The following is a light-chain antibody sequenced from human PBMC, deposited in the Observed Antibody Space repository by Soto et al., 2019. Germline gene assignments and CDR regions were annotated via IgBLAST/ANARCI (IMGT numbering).Light chain of an antibody. Sequence: EILLTQSPATLSLSPVERATLSCRASQSVSSNLAWYQQKPGQAPRLLIYGASTRATGIPARFSGSGSSGSGTEFTLTISSLQSEAFATYYCQQYYSFPWTFGQGTKVDIK. CDR2: GAS. CDR3: QQYYSFPWT. V-gene: IGKV3-15*01. CDR1: QSVSSN. J-gene: IGKJ1*01.